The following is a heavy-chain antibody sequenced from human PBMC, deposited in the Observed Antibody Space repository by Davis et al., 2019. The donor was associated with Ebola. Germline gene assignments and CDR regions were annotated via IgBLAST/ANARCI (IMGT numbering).Heavy chain of an antibody. J-gene: IGHJ4*02. CDR2: INPHNGNT. CDR1: GYTFTNYG. Sequence: ASVKVSCKASGYTFTNYGITWVRQAPGQGLEWMGWINPHNGNTNYAQNVQGRVTMTTDTSTSTAYMELRSLRSDDTAVYYCARSITMIVVVTPVDYWGQGTLVTVSS. D-gene: IGHD3-22*01. V-gene: IGHV1-18*04. CDR3: ARSITMIVVVTPVDY.